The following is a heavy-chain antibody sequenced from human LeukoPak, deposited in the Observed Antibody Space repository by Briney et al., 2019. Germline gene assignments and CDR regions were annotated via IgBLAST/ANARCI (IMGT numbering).Heavy chain of an antibody. V-gene: IGHV1-69*06. J-gene: IGHJ4*02. D-gene: IGHD2-15*01. CDR2: IIPIFGTA. Sequence: SVKVSCKASGCTFSSYAISWVRQAPGQGLEWMGGIIPIFGTANYAQKFQGRVTSTADKSTSTAYMELSSQRSEDTAVYYCARDRGYCSGGSCYSVGYFDYWGQGTLVTVSS. CDR1: GCTFSSYA. CDR3: ARDRGYCSGGSCYSVGYFDY.